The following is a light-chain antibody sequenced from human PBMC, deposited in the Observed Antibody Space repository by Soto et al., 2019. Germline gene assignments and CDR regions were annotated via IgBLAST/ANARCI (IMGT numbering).Light chain of an antibody. J-gene: IGKJ1*01. CDR2: AAS. Sequence: DIQMTQSPSSLSASVGDRVTITCRASQGISNYLAWYQQKPGKVPKLLIYAASTLQSGVPSRFSGSGSGTDITLTISSLKKQDVATYYCQKYNSAPWTFGQGTKMQIK. CDR3: QKYNSAPWT. CDR1: QGISNY. V-gene: IGKV1-27*01.